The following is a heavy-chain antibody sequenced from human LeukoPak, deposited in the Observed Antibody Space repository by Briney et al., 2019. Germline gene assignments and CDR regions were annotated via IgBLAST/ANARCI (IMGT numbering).Heavy chain of an antibody. J-gene: IGHJ4*02. CDR3: AKDMTTVTTSDY. Sequence: GGSLRLSCAASGFTFNSYSMNGVRQAPWKGLEWVSHITASGTAMFYADSVKGRFTISRDNSKNTLYLQMNSLRAEDTAVYYCAKDMTTVTTSDYWGQGTLVTVSS. CDR2: ITASGTAM. D-gene: IGHD4-17*01. CDR1: GFTFNSYS. V-gene: IGHV3-23*01.